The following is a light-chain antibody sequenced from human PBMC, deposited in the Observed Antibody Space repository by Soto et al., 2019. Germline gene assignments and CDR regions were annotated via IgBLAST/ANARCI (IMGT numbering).Light chain of an antibody. J-gene: IGKJ2*01. Sequence: DIPMTQSPSSLSASVGDRVTITCRASPSISSYLNWYQQKPGKAPKLLIYTASSLQSGVPSRFSGSESGTDFTLTISSLQPEDFATYYCQQSYSTPPTFGQGTKLEIK. CDR3: QQSYSTPPT. CDR1: PSISSY. V-gene: IGKV1-39*01. CDR2: TAS.